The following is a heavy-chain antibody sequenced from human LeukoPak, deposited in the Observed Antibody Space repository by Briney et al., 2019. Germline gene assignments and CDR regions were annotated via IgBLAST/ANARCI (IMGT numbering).Heavy chain of an antibody. CDR1: GYTFTTYG. CDR3: ARDFFFWDCSSGQTP. CDR2: ISAYDGNT. Sequence: GSVKVSCTASGYTFTTYGINWMRQAPGQGLEWMGWISAYDGNTNYAHKLQGRVTITTDTSTSTAYMELSSLRADDTATYYCARDFFFWDCSSGQTPWGQGTLVTVSS. D-gene: IGHD3-3*01. J-gene: IGHJ4*02. V-gene: IGHV1-18*01.